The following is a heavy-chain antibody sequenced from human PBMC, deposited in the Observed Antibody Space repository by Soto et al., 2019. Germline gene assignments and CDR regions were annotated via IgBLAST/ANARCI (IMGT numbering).Heavy chain of an antibody. CDR3: AREEGVDCFDY. CDR1: GFTFSSYG. CDR2: IWYDGSNK. D-gene: IGHD2-8*01. V-gene: IGHV3-33*01. Sequence: GGSLRLSCAASGFTFSSYGMHWVRQAPGKGLEWVAVIWYDGSNKYYADSVKGRFTISRDNSKNTLYLQMNSLRAEDTAVYYCAREEGVDCFDYWGQGTLVTVSS. J-gene: IGHJ4*02.